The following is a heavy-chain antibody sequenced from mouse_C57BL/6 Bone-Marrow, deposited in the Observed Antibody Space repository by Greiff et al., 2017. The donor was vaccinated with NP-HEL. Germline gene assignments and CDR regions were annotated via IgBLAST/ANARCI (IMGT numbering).Heavy chain of an antibody. J-gene: IGHJ3*01. V-gene: IGHV1-74*01. CDR2: IHPSDSDT. Sequence: QVQLQQPGAELVKPGASVKVSCKASGYTFTSYWMHWVKQRPGQGLEWIGRIHPSDSDTNYTQKFKGQATMTRDKSTSTAYMQLSCLTAEDSAVYYCAIATTVVKGFAYWGQGTLVTVSA. CDR1: GYTFTSYW. CDR3: AIATTVVKGFAY. D-gene: IGHD1-1*01.